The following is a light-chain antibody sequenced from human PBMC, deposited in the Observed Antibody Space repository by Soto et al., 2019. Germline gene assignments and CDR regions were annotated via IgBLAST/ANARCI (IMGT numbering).Light chain of an antibody. V-gene: IGKV3-15*01. Sequence: EIVLTQSPATLSVSPGGRATLSCRASQSVTSNLAWYQQKPGQAPRLLIYLASTRATDVPARFSGSGSGTEFTLTISSLQSEDFAVYYCHQYNTWPLTFGPGTNVDLK. CDR3: HQYNTWPLT. CDR2: LAS. CDR1: QSVTSN. J-gene: IGKJ3*01.